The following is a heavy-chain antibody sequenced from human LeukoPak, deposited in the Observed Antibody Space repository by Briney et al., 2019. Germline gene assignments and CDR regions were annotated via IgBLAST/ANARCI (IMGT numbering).Heavy chain of an antibody. CDR1: GGSISSSNW. D-gene: IGHD6-19*01. Sequence: PSETLSLTCAVSGGSISSSNWWSWVRQPPGKGLERIGEIHHSGSTNYNPSLKSRVTISVDKSKNQFSLQLNSVTAADTAVYYCARKIAMAPYCFDLWGQGTLVTVSS. CDR2: IHHSGST. V-gene: IGHV4-4*02. J-gene: IGHJ4*02. CDR3: ARKIAMAPYCFDL.